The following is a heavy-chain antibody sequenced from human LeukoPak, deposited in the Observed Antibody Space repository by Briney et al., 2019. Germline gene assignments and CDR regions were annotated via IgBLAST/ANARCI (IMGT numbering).Heavy chain of an antibody. Sequence: ASVKVSCKASGYTFTSYGISWVRQAPGQGLEWMGIINPTGGSTTYAQKFQGRVTMTRDTSTSTVYMELSSLRSDDTAVYYCARTAARRFDYWGQETLVTVSS. D-gene: IGHD6-6*01. V-gene: IGHV1-46*01. CDR1: GYTFTSYG. CDR2: INPTGGST. CDR3: ARTAARRFDY. J-gene: IGHJ4*02.